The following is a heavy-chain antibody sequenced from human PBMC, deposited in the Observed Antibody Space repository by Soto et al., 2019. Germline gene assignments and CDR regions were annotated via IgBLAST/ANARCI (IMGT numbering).Heavy chain of an antibody. D-gene: IGHD6-6*01. CDR1: GFTLCAYP. Sequence: HPGGSLRLSCVASGFTLCAYPMNWVRQAPGKGLEWVSYINNSSNIIYYADSVKGRFTISRDNSKNSLYLQMNSLRAEDTAVYYCARERPDGARLDPWGQGTLVTVSS. CDR2: INNSSNII. J-gene: IGHJ5*02. CDR3: ARERPDGARLDP. V-gene: IGHV3-48*01.